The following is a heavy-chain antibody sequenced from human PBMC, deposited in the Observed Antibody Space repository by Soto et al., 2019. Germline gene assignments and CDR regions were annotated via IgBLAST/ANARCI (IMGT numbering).Heavy chain of an antibody. CDR3: AAGGGLPRYY. J-gene: IGHJ4*02. V-gene: IGHV4-59*12. CDR1: GGSISSYY. D-gene: IGHD5-12*01. Sequence: SETLSLTCTVSGGSISSYYWSWIRQPPGKGLEWIGYIYHSGSSNYNPSLKSRVTILLDTSKNQLSLKLSSVTAADTAVYYCAAGGGLPRYYWGQGTLVTVS. CDR2: IYHSGSS.